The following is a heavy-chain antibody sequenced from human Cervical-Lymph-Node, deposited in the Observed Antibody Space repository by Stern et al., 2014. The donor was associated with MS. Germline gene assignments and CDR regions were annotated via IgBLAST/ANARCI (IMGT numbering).Heavy chain of an antibody. V-gene: IGHV5-51*01. CDR1: GYIFTNYW. CDR2: IYPGDSDT. J-gene: IGHJ4*02. CDR3: ARGNITLIREDYFNY. Sequence: EAQLVESGAEVKKPGESLKISCKGSGYIFTNYWIGWVRQMPGKGLEWMGIIYPGDSDTRYSPSFQGQVTISADKSISTAYLQWNSLRASDTAIYYCARGNITLIREDYFNYWGQGTLVTVSS. D-gene: IGHD3-10*02.